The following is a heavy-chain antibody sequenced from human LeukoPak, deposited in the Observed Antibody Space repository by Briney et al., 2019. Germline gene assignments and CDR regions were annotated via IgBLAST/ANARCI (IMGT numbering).Heavy chain of an antibody. CDR3: ARGPRIRGNVLYFDS. J-gene: IGHJ4*02. Sequence: SETLSLTCTVSGGSISSYYWSWIRQPAGKGLEWIGRIYTSGSTNYNPPLKSRVTMSVDTSKNQFSLKLSSVTAADTAVYYCARGPRIRGNVLYFDSWGQGTLVTVSS. CDR2: IYTSGST. V-gene: IGHV4-4*07. CDR1: GGSISSYY. D-gene: IGHD1-20*01.